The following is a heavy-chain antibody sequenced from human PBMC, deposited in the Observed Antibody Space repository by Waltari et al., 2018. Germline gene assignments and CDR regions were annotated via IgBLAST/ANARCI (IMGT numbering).Heavy chain of an antibody. CDR3: AREGGKYCGGDCYPDY. D-gene: IGHD2-21*01. Sequence: QVQLQESGPGLVKPSETLSLTCTVSGGSISSYYWSWIRQPPGKGLEWIGYIYYSGSTNYNPSLKSRVTISVDTSKNQFSLKLSSVTAADTAVYYCAREGGKYCGGDCYPDYWGQGTLVTGSA. CDR2: IYYSGST. J-gene: IGHJ4*02. V-gene: IGHV4-59*01. CDR1: GGSISSYY.